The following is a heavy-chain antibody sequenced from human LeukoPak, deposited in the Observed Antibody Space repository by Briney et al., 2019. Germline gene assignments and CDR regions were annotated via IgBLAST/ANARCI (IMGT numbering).Heavy chain of an antibody. J-gene: IGHJ4*02. Sequence: GGSLRLSCAASGFTFSKAWMIWVRQAPGKGLEWVARIKTKPEGGTTDYAAPVKGRFTISRDDSKNTLYLQMNSLKTEDTAVYYCTSSGSRWDYFDYWGQGTLATVSS. CDR3: TSSGSRWDYFDY. V-gene: IGHV3-15*05. CDR1: GFTFSKAW. D-gene: IGHD4-23*01. CDR2: IKTKPEGGTT.